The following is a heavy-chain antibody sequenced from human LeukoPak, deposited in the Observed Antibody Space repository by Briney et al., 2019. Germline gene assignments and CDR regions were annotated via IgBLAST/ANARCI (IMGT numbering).Heavy chain of an antibody. CDR3: ARKASSGWSWGYFQY. J-gene: IGHJ1*01. CDR1: GFTFSAYG. Sequence: GGSLRLSCVASGFTFSAYGLHWVRQAPGKGLEWVAVISNDGVEKYYVDSVKGRFTISRDNAKNSLYLQMNSLRAEDTAVYYCARKASSGWSWGYFQYWGQGTLVTVSS. CDR2: ISNDGVEK. V-gene: IGHV3-30*03. D-gene: IGHD6-19*01.